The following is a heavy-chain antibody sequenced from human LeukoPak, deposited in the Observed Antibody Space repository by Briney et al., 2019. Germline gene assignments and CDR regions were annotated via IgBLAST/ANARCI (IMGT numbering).Heavy chain of an antibody. CDR1: GFTLRNCW. CDR3: ARYSSSSGGASYYLDY. V-gene: IGHV3-74*01. CDR2: ISGDESVT. D-gene: IGHD6-6*01. Sequence: GGSLRLSCTASGFTLRNCWMHWVRQVPGKRLVWVSRISGDESVTNYADSVQGRFTISRDNAKNILYLQINSLRSEDTAVYYCARYSSSSGGASYYLDYWGHGTLVTVSS. J-gene: IGHJ4*01.